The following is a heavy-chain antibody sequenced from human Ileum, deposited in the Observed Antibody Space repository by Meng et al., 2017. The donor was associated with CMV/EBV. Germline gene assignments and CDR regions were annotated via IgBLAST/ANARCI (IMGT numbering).Heavy chain of an antibody. Sequence: ASVKVSCKASGYTFTDYYLHWVRQAPGQGLEWMGWITPNGGTTNYAQKFQGRVTVTRDRSIRTAYMELIRLRSDDTAVYYCARASYESTTTGAFDIWGQGTSVTVSS. D-gene: IGHD1-1*01. V-gene: IGHV1-2*02. CDR2: ITPNGGTT. CDR1: GYTFTDYY. CDR3: ARASYESTTTGAFDI. J-gene: IGHJ3*02.